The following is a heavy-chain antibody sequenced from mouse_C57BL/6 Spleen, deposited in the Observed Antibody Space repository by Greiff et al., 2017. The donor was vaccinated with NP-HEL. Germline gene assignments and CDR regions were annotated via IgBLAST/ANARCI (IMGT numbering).Heavy chain of an antibody. J-gene: IGHJ3*01. CDR1: GYTFTSYW. CDR2: IYPSDSET. V-gene: IGHV1-61*01. CDR3: ARRGYDGYLPSSY. D-gene: IGHD2-3*01. Sequence: VQLQQPGAELVRPGSSVKLSCKASGYTFTSYWMDWVKQRPGQGLEWIGNIYPSDSETHYNQKFKDKATLTVDKSSSTAYIQLSSLTSEDSAVYDCARRGYDGYLPSSYWGQGTLVTVSA.